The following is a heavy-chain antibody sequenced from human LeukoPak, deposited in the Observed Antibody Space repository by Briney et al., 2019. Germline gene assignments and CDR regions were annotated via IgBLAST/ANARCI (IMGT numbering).Heavy chain of an antibody. J-gene: IGHJ4*02. CDR1: GYTFTSYG. D-gene: IGHD3-9*01. V-gene: IGHV1-18*01. Sequence: GASVKVSCKASGYTFTSYGISWVRQAPRQGLEWMGWISAYNGNTNYAQKLQGRVTMTTDTSTSTAYMELRSLRSDDTAVYYCARDVRYFDWLLFGGGDTPPFDYWGQGTLVTVSS. CDR2: ISAYNGNT. CDR3: ARDVRYFDWLLFGGGDTPPFDY.